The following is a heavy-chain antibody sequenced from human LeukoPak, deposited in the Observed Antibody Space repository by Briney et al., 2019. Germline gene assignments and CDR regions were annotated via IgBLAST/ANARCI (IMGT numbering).Heavy chain of an antibody. D-gene: IGHD2-8*01. V-gene: IGHV3-7*01. CDR3: ARGAGYCTNSVCLNYFDY. CDR1: GFTFSSYW. CDR2: IKQDGSEK. Sequence: GGSLRLSCAASGFTFSSYWMSWVRQAPGKGLEWVANIKQDGSEKYYVDSVKGRFTISRDNAKNSLYLQMNSLRAEDTAVYYCARGAGYCTNSVCLNYFDYWGQGTLVTVSS. J-gene: IGHJ4*02.